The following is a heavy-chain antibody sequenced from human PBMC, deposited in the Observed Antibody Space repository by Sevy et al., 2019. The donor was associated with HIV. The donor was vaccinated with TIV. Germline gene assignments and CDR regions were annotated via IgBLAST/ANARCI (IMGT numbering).Heavy chain of an antibody. CDR1: GGSFSGYY. V-gene: IGHV4-34*01. D-gene: IGHD6-19*01. Sequence: SETLSLTCAVYGGSFSGYYWSWIRQPPGKGLEWIGEINHSGSTNYNPSLKSGVTISVDTSKNRFSLKLSSVTAADTAVYYCASGDPAVAGGTGDQYYYCGRDVWGQGTTVTVSS. J-gene: IGHJ6*02. CDR3: ASGDPAVAGGTGDQYYYCGRDV. CDR2: INHSGST.